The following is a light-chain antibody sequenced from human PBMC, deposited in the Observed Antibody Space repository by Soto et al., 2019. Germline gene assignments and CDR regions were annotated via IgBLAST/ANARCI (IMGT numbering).Light chain of an antibody. CDR2: AAS. J-gene: IGKJ2*01. Sequence: EIVLMQSPGTLSLSPGERATLSCRARQSVKNNYLAWYQQKPGQAPRLLIYAASRRATGIPDRFSGSGSGTDVTLAISRLEPEDSAVYYCQQYAQNFGQGTKLEIK. V-gene: IGKV3-20*01. CDR1: QSVKNNY. CDR3: QQYAQN.